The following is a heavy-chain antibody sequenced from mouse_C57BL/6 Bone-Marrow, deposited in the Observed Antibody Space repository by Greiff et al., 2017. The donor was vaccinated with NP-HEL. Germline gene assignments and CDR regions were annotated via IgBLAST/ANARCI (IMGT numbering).Heavy chain of an antibody. Sequence: QVQLQQPGAELVRPGSSVKLSCKASGYTFTSYWMDWVKQRPGQGLDWIGNIYPSDSETHYNQKFKDKATLTVDKSSSTAYMQLSSLTSEDSAVYYCARHSYFDYWGQGTTLTVSS. CDR2: IYPSDSET. V-gene: IGHV1-61*01. CDR1: GYTFTSYW. J-gene: IGHJ2*01. CDR3: ARHSYFDY.